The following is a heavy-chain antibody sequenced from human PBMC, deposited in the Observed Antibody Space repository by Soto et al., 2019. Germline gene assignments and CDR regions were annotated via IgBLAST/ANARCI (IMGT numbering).Heavy chain of an antibody. Sequence: QVQLQQWGAGLLKPSETLSLTCAVYGGSFSGYYWSWIRQPPGKGLEWIGEINHRGSTNYNPSHKSRVTISVDRSKNQFSLKLSSVTAADTAVYYCARGQYYYDSSGYYLTPYYFDYWGQGTLVTVSS. CDR3: ARGQYYYDSSGYYLTPYYFDY. CDR1: GGSFSGYY. J-gene: IGHJ4*02. V-gene: IGHV4-34*01. D-gene: IGHD3-22*01. CDR2: INHRGST.